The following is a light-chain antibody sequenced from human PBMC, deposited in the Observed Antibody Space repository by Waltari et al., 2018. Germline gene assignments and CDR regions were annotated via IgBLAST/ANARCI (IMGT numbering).Light chain of an antibody. CDR3: QQCYHLPS. V-gene: IGKV4-1*01. Sequence: DIVMTQSADSVTVSLVERASIHCRSSQNILSSSDNKNYLVWYQQKPGQPPKLLISWASTRESGVPDRFSGSGSGTDFTLTISSLQAEDVAVYYCQQCYHLPSFGGGTRVEIK. CDR1: QNILSSSDNKNY. J-gene: IGKJ4*01. CDR2: WAS.